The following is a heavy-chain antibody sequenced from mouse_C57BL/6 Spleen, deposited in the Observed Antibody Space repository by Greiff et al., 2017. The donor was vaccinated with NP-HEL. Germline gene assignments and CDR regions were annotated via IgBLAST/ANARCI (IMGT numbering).Heavy chain of an antibody. CDR1: GYTFTSYW. CDR2: IDPSDSYT. CDR3: ARPHYYYGSSSWFAY. Sequence: QVQLQQPGAELVMPGASVKLSCKASGYTFTSYWMHWVKQRPGQGLEWIGEIDPSDSYTNYNQKFKGKSTLTVDKSSSTAYMQLSSLTSEDSAVYYCARPHYYYGSSSWFAYWGQGTLVTVSA. D-gene: IGHD1-1*01. V-gene: IGHV1-69*01. J-gene: IGHJ3*01.